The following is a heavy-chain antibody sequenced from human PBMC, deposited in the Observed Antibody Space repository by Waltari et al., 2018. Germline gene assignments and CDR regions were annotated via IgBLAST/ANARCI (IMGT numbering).Heavy chain of an antibody. V-gene: IGHV4-38-2*02. CDR2: IYHSGNT. J-gene: IGHJ4*02. CDR1: GYSISSGYY. D-gene: IGHD5-18*01. CDR3: ARDLIQLWALDY. Sequence: QVQLQESGPGLVKPSETLSLTCAVSGYSISSGYYWGWIRQPPGKGLEWIGSIYHSGNTYYNPSLKSRVTISVDTSKNQFSLKLSSVTAADTAVYYCARDLIQLWALDYWGQGTLVTVSS.